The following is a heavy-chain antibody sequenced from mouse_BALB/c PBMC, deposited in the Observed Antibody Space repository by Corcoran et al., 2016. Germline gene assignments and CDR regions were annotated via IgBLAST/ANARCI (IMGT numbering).Heavy chain of an antibody. D-gene: IGHD2-2*01. CDR2: IFPGSGNT. V-gene: IGHV1-66*01. Sequence: QVQLQQSGPELVKPGASVKISCKASGYSFTSYYIHWVKQRPGQGLEWIGWIFPGSGNTKYNEKFKGKATLTADTSSSTAYMQLSSLTSEDSAVYFCARDGYAAWFADWGQGTLVTVSA. J-gene: IGHJ3*01. CDR1: GYSFTSYY. CDR3: ARDGYAAWFAD.